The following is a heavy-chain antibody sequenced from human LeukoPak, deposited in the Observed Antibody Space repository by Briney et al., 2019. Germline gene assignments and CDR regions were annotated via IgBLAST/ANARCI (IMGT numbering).Heavy chain of an antibody. CDR1: GYSFTTYW. CDR2: IYPGDSET. V-gene: IGHV5-51*01. CDR3: ARLSHSGYDLDY. J-gene: IGHJ4*02. D-gene: IGHD5-12*01. Sequence: GESLKIPCKGSGYSFTTYWIGWVRQMPGKGLEWMGIIYPGDSETRYSPSFQGQVTISGDKSISTAYLQWRSLKASDTAMYYCARLSHSGYDLDYWGQGTLVTVSS.